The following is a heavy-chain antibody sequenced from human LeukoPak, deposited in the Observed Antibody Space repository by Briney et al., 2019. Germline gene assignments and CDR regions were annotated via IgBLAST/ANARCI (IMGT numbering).Heavy chain of an antibody. Sequence: GGSLRLSCAASGFTFSSYEMNWVRQDPGKGLEGVSYISSSSSTIYYADSVKGRFTISRDNAKNSLYLQMNSLRAEDTAVYYCARDPEQGSSWYHYYYYYMDVWGKGTTVTVSS. V-gene: IGHV3-48*01. CDR2: ISSSSSTI. J-gene: IGHJ6*03. D-gene: IGHD6-13*01. CDR1: GFTFSSYE. CDR3: ARDPEQGSSWYHYYYYYMDV.